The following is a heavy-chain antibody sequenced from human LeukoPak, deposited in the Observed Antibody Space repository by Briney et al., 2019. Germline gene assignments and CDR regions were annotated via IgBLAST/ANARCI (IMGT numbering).Heavy chain of an antibody. Sequence: GESLKISCKGSGYSFTSYWIGWVRQMPGKGLEWMGIIYPGNSDTRYSPSFQGQVTISADKSISTAYLQWSSLKASDTAMYYCASHLLFIVGATGAFDIWGQGTMVTVSS. J-gene: IGHJ3*02. CDR1: GYSFTSYW. CDR2: IYPGNSDT. D-gene: IGHD1-26*01. CDR3: ASHLLFIVGATGAFDI. V-gene: IGHV5-51*03.